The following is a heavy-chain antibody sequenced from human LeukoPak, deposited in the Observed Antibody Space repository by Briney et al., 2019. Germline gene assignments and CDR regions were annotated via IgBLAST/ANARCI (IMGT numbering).Heavy chain of an antibody. Sequence: GSLRLSCAASGFTFSGYAMSWVRQAPGKGLQWVSTISRSGDNTYYADSVKGRFTISRDNSKNTLYVQMNSLRAEDTAIYYCAKAGANWFGPWGQGTLVTVSS. CDR2: ISRSGDNT. D-gene: IGHD3-10*01. CDR3: AKAGANWFGP. J-gene: IGHJ5*02. CDR1: GFTFSGYA. V-gene: IGHV3-23*01.